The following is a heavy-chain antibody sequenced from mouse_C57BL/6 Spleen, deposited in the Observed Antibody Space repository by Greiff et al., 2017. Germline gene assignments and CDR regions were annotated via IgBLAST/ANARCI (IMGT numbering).Heavy chain of an antibody. CDR1: GFTFSSYG. V-gene: IGHV5-6*02. J-gene: IGHJ2*01. D-gene: IGHD3-2*02. CDR2: LSSGGSYT. CDR3: ARSTEGAQATSSFDY. Sequence: EVKVEESGGDLVKPGGSLKLSCAASGFTFSSYGMSWVRQTQDKRLEWVATLSSGGSYTYYPDSVKGRFTISRDNAKNTLYLQMSSRKSEDTSMYYCARSTEGAQATSSFDYWGQGTTLTVSS.